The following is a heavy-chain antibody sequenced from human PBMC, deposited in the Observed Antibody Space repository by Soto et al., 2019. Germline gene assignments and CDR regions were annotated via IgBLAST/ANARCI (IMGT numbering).Heavy chain of an antibody. D-gene: IGHD3-9*01. V-gene: IGHV3-15*01. CDR2: IKSKSDGGTT. Sequence: EVQLVESGGGLVKPGGSLRLSCAASGFTFSNAWMSWVRQAPGKGLEWVGRIKSKSDGGTTDYAAPVRGRFTISRDDSKNTLYLQVNSLKTEDTAVYYCSTMSVLTGYYVIGGQGTLVTVSA. J-gene: IGHJ4*02. CDR3: STMSVLTGYYVI. CDR1: GFTFSNAW.